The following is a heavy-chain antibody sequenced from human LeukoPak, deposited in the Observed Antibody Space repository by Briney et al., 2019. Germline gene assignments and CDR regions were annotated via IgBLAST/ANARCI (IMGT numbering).Heavy chain of an antibody. D-gene: IGHD6-13*01. J-gene: IGHJ6*03. CDR3: AKVGISPSSWSYYYYMDV. V-gene: IGHV3-74*01. Sequence: GGSLRLSCAASGFTFSSYWMHWVRQAPGKGLVWVARINTDGSITSYADSVKGRFTISRDNTKNTLYLQMNSLRAEDTAVYYCAKVGISPSSWSYYYYMDVWGKGTTVTISS. CDR2: INTDGSIT. CDR1: GFTFSSYW.